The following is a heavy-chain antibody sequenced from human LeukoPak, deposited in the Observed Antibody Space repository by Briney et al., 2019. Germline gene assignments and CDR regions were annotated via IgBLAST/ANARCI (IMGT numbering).Heavy chain of an antibody. CDR2: ISAYNGNT. Sequence: GASVKVSCKASGYTFTSYGISWVRQAPGQGLEWMGWISAYNGNTNYAQKFQGRVTITADESTSTAYMELSSLRSEDTAVYYCARAPLYCSSTSCYTRDYYYYYYMDVWGKGTTVTVSS. CDR3: ARAPLYCSSTSCYTRDYYYYYYMDV. J-gene: IGHJ6*03. V-gene: IGHV1-18*01. D-gene: IGHD2-2*02. CDR1: GYTFTSYG.